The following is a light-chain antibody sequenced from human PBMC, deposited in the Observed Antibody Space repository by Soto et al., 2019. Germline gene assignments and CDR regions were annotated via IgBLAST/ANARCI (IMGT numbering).Light chain of an antibody. CDR2: AAS. CDR3: QQYSEWPET. CDR1: QSIYSS. V-gene: IGKV3-15*01. J-gene: IGKJ2*01. Sequence: EIGMTQSPGTLSVFPGERATLSCRASQSIYSSLAWYQQKPGQAPRLLIYAASTRATGIPARFSGSGSGTEFTLTISSVQSEDFGVFYCQQYSEWPETFGQGTKLEIK.